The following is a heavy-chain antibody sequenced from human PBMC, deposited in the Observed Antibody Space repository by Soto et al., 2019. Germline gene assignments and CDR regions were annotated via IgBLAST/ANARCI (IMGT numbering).Heavy chain of an antibody. D-gene: IGHD2-15*01. V-gene: IGHV1-2*02. CDR2: INPNSGGT. CDR1: GYTFTGYY. Sequence: ASVKVSCKASGYTFTGYYMHWVRQAPGQGLEWMGWINPNSGGTNYAQKFQGRVTMTRDTSISTAYMELSRLRSDDTAVYYCATLGYCSGGSCFYYGMDVWGQGTTVTVSS. CDR3: ATLGYCSGGSCFYYGMDV. J-gene: IGHJ6*02.